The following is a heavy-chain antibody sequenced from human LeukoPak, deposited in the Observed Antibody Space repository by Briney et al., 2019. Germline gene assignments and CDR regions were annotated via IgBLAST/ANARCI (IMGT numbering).Heavy chain of an antibody. CDR3: ASTGTLYYYYYMDV. Sequence: PGGSLRLSCAASGFTFDDFGMTWVRQAPGKGLEWVSGINWNGGSTGYADSVKGRFTISRDNAKNSLYLQMNSLRAEDTAVYYCASTGTLYYYYYMDVWGKGTTVTVSS. CDR2: INWNGGST. D-gene: IGHD1-14*01. V-gene: IGHV3-20*04. CDR1: GFTFDDFG. J-gene: IGHJ6*03.